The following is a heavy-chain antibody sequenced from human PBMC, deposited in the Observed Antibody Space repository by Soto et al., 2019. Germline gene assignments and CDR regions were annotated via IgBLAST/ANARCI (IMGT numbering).Heavy chain of an antibody. CDR1: GFTFGDYA. CDR3: AKDPSGYDPYGYYFDS. D-gene: IGHD5-12*01. V-gene: IGHV3-49*03. Sequence: GGSLRLSCLTSGFTFGDYAMIWFRQAPGKGLEWVSFITSKRYGGKTEYAASVKGRFTISRDNSKNTLYLQMNSLTAEDTAIYYCAKDPSGYDPYGYYFDSWGQGTLVTVSS. J-gene: IGHJ4*02. CDR2: ITSKRYGGKT.